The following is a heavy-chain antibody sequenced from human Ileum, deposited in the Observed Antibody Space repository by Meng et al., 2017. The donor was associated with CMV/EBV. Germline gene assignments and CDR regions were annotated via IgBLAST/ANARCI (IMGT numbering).Heavy chain of an antibody. CDR2: ISSSSSYI. J-gene: IGHJ5*02. CDR1: GFTFSSYS. D-gene: IGHD5-12*01. Sequence: GGSLRLSCAASGFTFSSYSMNWVRQAPGKGLEWVSSISSSSSYIYYADSVKGRSTISRDNAKNSLYLQMNSLRAEDTAVYYCARDATTEGGWFDPWGQGTLVTVSS. CDR3: ARDATTEGGWFDP. V-gene: IGHV3-21*01.